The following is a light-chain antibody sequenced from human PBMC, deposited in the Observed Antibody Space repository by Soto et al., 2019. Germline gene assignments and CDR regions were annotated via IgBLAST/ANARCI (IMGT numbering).Light chain of an antibody. CDR3: QQYYTTPLT. J-gene: IGKJ4*01. Sequence: DIVMTQSPDSLALSLGERATINCKSSQSVLYNSNNKDYLAWYQQKPGQPPKLLIYWASTRESGVPDRFSGSGSGTDVTLTISSLQAEDGAVYYCQQYYTTPLTFGGGTKVEIK. V-gene: IGKV4-1*01. CDR1: QSVLYNSNNKDY. CDR2: WAS.